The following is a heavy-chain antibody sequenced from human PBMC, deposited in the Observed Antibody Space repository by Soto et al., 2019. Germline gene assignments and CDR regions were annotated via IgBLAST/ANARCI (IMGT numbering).Heavy chain of an antibody. CDR3: AKEEVVVTSVPAPYYFDY. V-gene: IGHV3-23*01. D-gene: IGHD2-21*02. J-gene: IGHJ4*02. CDR1: GFSFRDYF. Sequence: EVQLLESGGGLVQPGGSLRLSCEASGFSFRDYFMSWVGQAPGKGLEWVSAISPSAGSTYYADSVKGRFTISRDNSKNTLYLQVNSLRAEDTAVYYCAKEEVVVTSVPAPYYFDYWGQGVLVAVSS. CDR2: ISPSAGST.